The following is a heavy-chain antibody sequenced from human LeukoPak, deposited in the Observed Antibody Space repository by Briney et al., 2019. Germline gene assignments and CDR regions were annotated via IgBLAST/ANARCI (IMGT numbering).Heavy chain of an antibody. J-gene: IGHJ3*02. CDR1: GGSVTDYY. CDR3: ARDDFWSGHNAFDI. CDR2: IYYTGT. D-gene: IGHD3-3*01. V-gene: IGHV4-59*02. Sequence: SETLSLTCTVSGGSVTDYYWSWIRQSPGKGLEWIGYIYYTGTSYNPSLKSRVTISADTSKNQFSLKLISVTAADTAVYYCARDDFWSGHNAFDIWGQGTMVTVSS.